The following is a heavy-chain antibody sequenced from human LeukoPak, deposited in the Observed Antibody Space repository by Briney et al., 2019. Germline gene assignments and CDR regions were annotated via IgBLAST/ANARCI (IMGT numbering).Heavy chain of an antibody. CDR3: ERHLRSSGWYYYYYYMDV. CDR2: IDDSGST. J-gene: IGHJ6*03. V-gene: IGHV4-59*08. CDR1: GRSISSYY. Sequence: SETLSLTCTVSGRSISSYYWSWIRQPPGKGLEWIGYIDDSGSTNYNPSLKTRVTISVKTSKNQFSLKLSSVAAADTAVYYCERHLRSSGWYYYYYYMDVWGKGTTVTVSS. D-gene: IGHD6-19*01.